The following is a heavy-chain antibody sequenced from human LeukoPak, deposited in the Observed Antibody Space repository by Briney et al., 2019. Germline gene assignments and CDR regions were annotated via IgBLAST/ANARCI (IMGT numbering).Heavy chain of an antibody. J-gene: IGHJ3*02. CDR2: IYSGGST. Sequence: GGSLRLSCAASGFTVSSIYMSLVRQAPGKGLEWVSVIYSGGSTYYADSVKGRFTISRDNSKNTLYLQMNSLRAEDTAVYYCARDLYYYDSSGRVTVAFDIWGQGTMVTVSS. CDR3: ARDLYYYDSSGRVTVAFDI. D-gene: IGHD3-22*01. V-gene: IGHV3-53*01. CDR1: GFTVSSIY.